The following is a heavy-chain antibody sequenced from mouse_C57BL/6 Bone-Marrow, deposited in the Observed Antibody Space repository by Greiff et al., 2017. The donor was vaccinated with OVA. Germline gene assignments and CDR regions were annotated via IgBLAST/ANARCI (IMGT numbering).Heavy chain of an antibody. CDR3: ASPYYSNPAWFAY. D-gene: IGHD2-5*01. CDR2: ISYDGSN. J-gene: IGHJ3*01. Sequence: EVKLVESGPGLVKPSQSLSLTCSVTGYSITSGYYWNWIRQSPGNKLEWMGYISYDGSNNYNPSLKNRISITRDTSKNQFFLKLHSVTTEDTATYYCASPYYSNPAWFAYWGQGTLVTVSA. V-gene: IGHV3-6*01. CDR1: GYSITSGYY.